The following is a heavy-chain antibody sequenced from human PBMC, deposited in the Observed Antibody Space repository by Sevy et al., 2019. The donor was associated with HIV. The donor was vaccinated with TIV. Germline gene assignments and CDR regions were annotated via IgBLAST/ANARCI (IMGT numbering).Heavy chain of an antibody. CDR2: MNPNNGNT. J-gene: IGHJ6*02. CDR1: GYSFTNFD. D-gene: IGHD3-3*01. CDR3: GRARLDYEFWSGSYFSRAPWGYKYYAMDV. V-gene: IGHV1-8*01. Sequence: ASVKVSCKAAGYSFTNFDINWVRQATGQGLEWMGWMNPNNGNTHYTQKFQGRVTMTRSSSANTAYMELSSLTSEDTAIYYCGRARLDYEFWSGSYFSRAPWGYKYYAMDVWGQGTTVTVSS.